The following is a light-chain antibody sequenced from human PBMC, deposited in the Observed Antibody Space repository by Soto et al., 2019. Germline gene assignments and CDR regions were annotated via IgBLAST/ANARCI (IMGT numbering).Light chain of an antibody. J-gene: IGLJ3*02. V-gene: IGLV1-40*01. CDR3: QSYDSSLTAL. CDR1: SSNIGAGYD. CDR2: GNS. Sequence: QSVLTQPPSVSGAPGQRVTISCTGSSSNIGAGYDVHWYQQLPGTAPKLLIYGNSNRPSGVPDRFSRSKSGTSASLAITGLQAEDEADYYCQSYDSSLTALFGGGTKLT.